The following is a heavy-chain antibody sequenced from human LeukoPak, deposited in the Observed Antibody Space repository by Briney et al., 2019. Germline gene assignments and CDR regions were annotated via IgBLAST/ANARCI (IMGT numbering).Heavy chain of an antibody. J-gene: IGHJ4*02. V-gene: IGHV3-30*04. CDR1: GFTFSSYA. D-gene: IGHD2-21*02. Sequence: GGSLRLSCAASGFTFSSYAMHWVRQAPGKGLEWGAVISYDGSNKYYADSVKGRFTISRDNSRNTLYLQMNSLRPEDTALYHCAKEVDCPSDCLFFHSWGQGTLVTVSS. CDR3: AKEVDCPSDCLFFHS. CDR2: ISYDGSNK.